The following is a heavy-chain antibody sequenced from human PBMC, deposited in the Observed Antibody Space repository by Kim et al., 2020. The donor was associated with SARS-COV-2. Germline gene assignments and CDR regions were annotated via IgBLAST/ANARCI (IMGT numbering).Heavy chain of an antibody. D-gene: IGHD2-8*01. V-gene: IGHV3-30*07. CDR3: ARDRMVDRSVNDY. J-gene: IGHJ4*02. Sequence: ESVKGRFTISRDNSKKTLYLQMNSLRAEDTAVYYCARDRMVDRSVNDYWGQGTLVTVSS.